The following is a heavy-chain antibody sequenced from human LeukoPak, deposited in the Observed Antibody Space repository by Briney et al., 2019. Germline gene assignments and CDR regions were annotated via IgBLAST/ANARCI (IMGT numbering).Heavy chain of an antibody. CDR2: IIPIFGTA. Sequence: SVKVSCKASGGTFSSYAISWVRQAPGQGLEWMGGIIPIFGTANYAQKFQGRVTITADKSTSTAYMELSSLRSEGTAVYYCARFYYDSSGYLDYWGQGTLVTVSS. CDR1: GGTFSSYA. D-gene: IGHD3-22*01. J-gene: IGHJ4*02. CDR3: ARFYYDSSGYLDY. V-gene: IGHV1-69*06.